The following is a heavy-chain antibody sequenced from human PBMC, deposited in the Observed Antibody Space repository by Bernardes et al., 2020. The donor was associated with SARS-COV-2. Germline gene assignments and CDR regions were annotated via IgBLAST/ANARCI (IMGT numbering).Heavy chain of an antibody. J-gene: IGHJ5*02. V-gene: IGHV3-74*01. Sequence: GGSLRLSRAASGFSFNTFWMHWVRQVPGKGLVWVSHIDSDGSRTNYADSVKGRFTICRDNAKNTLYLQMNSLRVEDTAVYYCTRDPAGTSPAWGQGTLVTVSS. CDR3: TRDPAGTSPA. D-gene: IGHD6-19*01. CDR2: IDSDGSRT. CDR1: GFSFNTFW.